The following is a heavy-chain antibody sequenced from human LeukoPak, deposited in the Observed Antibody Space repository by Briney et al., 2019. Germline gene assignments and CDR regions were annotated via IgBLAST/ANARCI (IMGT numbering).Heavy chain of an antibody. CDR3: ARLPCTGGSCSKTFDY. CDR1: GYSFTSYW. D-gene: IGHD2-15*01. Sequence: GESLKISCKGSGYSFTSYWIGWVRQMPGKGLEWMGLINAADSDTRYSPSFQGQVLISVDKSVSTAYLQWGNLKATDTALYYCARLPCTGGSCSKTFDYWGQGTLVTVYS. J-gene: IGHJ4*02. V-gene: IGHV5-51*01. CDR2: INAADSDT.